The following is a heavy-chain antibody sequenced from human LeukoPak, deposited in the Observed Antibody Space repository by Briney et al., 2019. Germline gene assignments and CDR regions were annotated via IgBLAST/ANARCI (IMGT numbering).Heavy chain of an antibody. V-gene: IGHV4-59*13. J-gene: IGHJ4*02. CDR3: ARGKIWSPVYLSH. Sequence: SETLSLTCTVSGGSISSYYWSWIRQPPGKGLEWIGNIYSSGTTNYNPSLKSRVTISMDTSKDQFSLKLSSVTAADTAVYYCARGKIWSPVYLSHWGQGTLVTVSS. D-gene: IGHD3-10*01. CDR1: GGSISSYY. CDR2: IYSSGTT.